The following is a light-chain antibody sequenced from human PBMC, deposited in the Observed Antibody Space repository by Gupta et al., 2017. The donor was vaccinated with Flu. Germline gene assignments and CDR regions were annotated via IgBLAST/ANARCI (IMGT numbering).Light chain of an antibody. Sequence: EIVMTQSPVTLSVSPGERATLSCRASQSVSTNLAWYQRKPGQPPRLLIYGASTRDPDIPPRFGGSGYGTEFTLTISTRQSEDFGVYYCQQYNNWPLITFGQGTRVEIK. V-gene: IGKV3-15*01. CDR3: QQYNNWPLIT. J-gene: IGKJ5*01. CDR2: GAS. CDR1: QSVSTN.